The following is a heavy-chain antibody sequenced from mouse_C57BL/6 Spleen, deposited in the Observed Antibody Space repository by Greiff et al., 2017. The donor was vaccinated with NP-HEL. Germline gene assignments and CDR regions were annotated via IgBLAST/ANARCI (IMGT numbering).Heavy chain of an antibody. V-gene: IGHV1-69*01. CDR1: GYTFTSYW. CDR2: IDPSDSYT. CDR3: ARGRLRLHYYAMDY. D-gene: IGHD2-4*01. J-gene: IGHJ4*01. Sequence: VKQSCKASGYTFTSYWMHWVKQRPGQGLEWIGEIDPSDSYTNYNQKFEGKSTLTVDKSSSTAYMQLSSLTSEDSAVYYCARGRLRLHYYAMDYWGQGTSVTVSS.